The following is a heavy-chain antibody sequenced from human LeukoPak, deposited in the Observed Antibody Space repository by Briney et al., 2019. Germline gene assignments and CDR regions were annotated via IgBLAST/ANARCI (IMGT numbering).Heavy chain of an antibody. D-gene: IGHD3-3*01. J-gene: IGHJ6*03. V-gene: IGHV5-51*01. CDR3: ARHAQYDFWSGYNYYYYYMDV. Sequence: GESLKISCKGSGYSFTSYWIGWVRQMPGKGLEWMGIIYPGDSDTRYSPSFQGQVTISADKSISTAYLQWSGLKASDTAMYYCARHAQYDFWSGYNYYYYYMDVWGKGTTVTVSS. CDR1: GYSFTSYW. CDR2: IYPGDSDT.